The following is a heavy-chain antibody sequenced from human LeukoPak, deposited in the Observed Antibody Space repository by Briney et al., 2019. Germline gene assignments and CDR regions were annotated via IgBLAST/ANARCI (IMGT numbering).Heavy chain of an antibody. CDR3: ARATGYSSGRVVDY. Sequence: GGSLRLSCAPSGLTFSSYGMHWVRQAPGKGLEWVAFIPYDGKNKYYADSVKGRFTISRDNSKNTLSLQINSLRAEDTAVYYCARATGYSSGRVVDYWGQGTLVTVSS. V-gene: IGHV3-30*02. J-gene: IGHJ4*02. CDR1: GLTFSSYG. CDR2: IPYDGKNK. D-gene: IGHD6-19*01.